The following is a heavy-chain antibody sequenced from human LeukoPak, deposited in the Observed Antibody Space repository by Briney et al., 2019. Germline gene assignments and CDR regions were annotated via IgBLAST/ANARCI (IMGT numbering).Heavy chain of an antibody. Sequence: ASVKVSCKASGYTFTSYGISWLRQAPGQGLEWMGWISAYNGNTNYVQKLQGRVTMTTDTSTSTAYMELRSLTSDDTAVYYCARDDKVVAIDDYYYGMDVWGQGTTVTVSS. V-gene: IGHV1-18*01. CDR2: ISAYNGNT. CDR1: GYTFTSYG. J-gene: IGHJ6*02. CDR3: ARDDKVVAIDDYYYGMDV. D-gene: IGHD2-2*01.